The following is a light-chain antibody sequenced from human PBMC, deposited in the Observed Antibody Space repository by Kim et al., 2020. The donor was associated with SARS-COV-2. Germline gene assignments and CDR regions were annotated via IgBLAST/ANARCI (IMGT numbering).Light chain of an antibody. V-gene: IGKV1-39*01. CDR3: QQSYSTPGT. J-gene: IGKJ1*01. CDR2: GAS. Sequence: DIQMTQSPSSLSASVGDRVTITCRASQNINNYLNWYQQRPGKAPKLLMYGASSLQSGVPSKFSGSGSGTDFTLTISSLQPEDFATYFCQQSYSTPGTFGQGTKVDIK. CDR1: QNINNY.